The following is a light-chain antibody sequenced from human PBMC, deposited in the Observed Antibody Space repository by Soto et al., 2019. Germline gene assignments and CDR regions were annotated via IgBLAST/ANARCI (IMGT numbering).Light chain of an antibody. CDR3: QHANNFPPIFT. CDR2: AAS. V-gene: IGKV1-12*01. CDR1: QGISSW. Sequence: DIQMTQSPSSVSASVGDRVTITCRASQGISSWLAWYQQKPGKAPKLMIYAASSLQSGVPSRFSGSGSGTDVTRTSSSLQPEDFTTYYSQHANNFPPIFTYGPGTKVDI. J-gene: IGKJ3*01.